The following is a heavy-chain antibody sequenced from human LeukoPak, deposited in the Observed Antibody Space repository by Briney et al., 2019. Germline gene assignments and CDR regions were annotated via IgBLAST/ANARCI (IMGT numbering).Heavy chain of an antibody. CDR2: ISYDGSNK. CDR3: ARGSRITIVRGEIMNDY. Sequence: PGGSLRLSCAASGFTLSSYAMHWVRQAPGKGLEWVAVISYDGSNKYYADSVKGRFTISRDNSKNTLYLQMNSLRAEDTAVYYCARGSRITIVRGEIMNDYWGQGTLVTVSS. V-gene: IGHV3-30*04. D-gene: IGHD3-10*01. J-gene: IGHJ4*02. CDR1: GFTLSSYA.